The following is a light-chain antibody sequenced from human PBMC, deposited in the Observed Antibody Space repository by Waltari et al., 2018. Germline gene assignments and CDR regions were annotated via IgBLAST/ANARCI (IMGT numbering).Light chain of an antibody. CDR3: QQRKSWPLT. J-gene: IGKJ4*01. V-gene: IGKV3-11*01. CDR1: QTIDTF. CDR2: DAS. Sequence: EIVLTQSPATLSLSPGDRATLPCRASQTIDTFLAWYQQKPGQAPRLLIYDASNRATGIPARFSGGGSGTDFTLTISSLEPDDFAFYYCQQRKSWPLTFGGGTKVDIK.